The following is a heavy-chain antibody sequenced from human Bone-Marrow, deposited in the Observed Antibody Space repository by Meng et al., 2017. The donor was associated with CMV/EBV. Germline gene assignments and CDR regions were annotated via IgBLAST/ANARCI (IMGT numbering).Heavy chain of an antibody. V-gene: IGHV1-2*02. D-gene: IGHD2-21*02. CDR3: ARIEGGYAVVTY. Sequence: ASVKVSCKTSGYPFTTYYVHWVRQAPGQGLEWMGWISPERGGTNYAQKFQGRVIMHSDTSITTAYMELTSLTTDDTAIYYCARIEGGYAVVTYWGQGTPVTVAS. CDR1: GYPFTTYY. J-gene: IGHJ4*02. CDR2: ISPERGGT.